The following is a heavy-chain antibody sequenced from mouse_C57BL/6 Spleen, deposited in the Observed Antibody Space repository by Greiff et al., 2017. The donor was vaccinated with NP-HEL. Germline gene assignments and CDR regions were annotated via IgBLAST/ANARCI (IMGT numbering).Heavy chain of an antibody. CDR3: ARNGYYGSLYYFDY. CDR1: GYTFTSYW. D-gene: IGHD1-1*01. CDR2: IHPNSGST. J-gene: IGHJ2*01. V-gene: IGHV1-64*01. Sequence: QVQLQQPGAELVKPGASVKLSCKASGYTFTSYWMHWVKQRPGQGLEWIGMIHPNSGSTNYNEKFKSKATLTVDKSSSTAYMQLSSLTSEDSAVYYGARNGYYGSLYYFDYWGQGTTLTVSS.